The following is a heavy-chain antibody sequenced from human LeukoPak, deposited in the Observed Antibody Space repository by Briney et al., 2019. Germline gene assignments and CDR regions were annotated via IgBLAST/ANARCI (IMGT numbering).Heavy chain of an antibody. D-gene: IGHD3-22*01. Sequence: PSETLSLTCTVSGGSISTSFWSWLRQPPGKGLEWIGYIHKNVGTNYNPSLKSRVTISSGMSENQFSLKLTSVTTADTAVYFCAKTFDTSGYYYFYDHWGQGTLVTVSS. J-gene: IGHJ4*02. CDR2: IHKNVGT. CDR1: GGSISTSF. CDR3: AKTFDTSGYYYFYDH. V-gene: IGHV4-59*01.